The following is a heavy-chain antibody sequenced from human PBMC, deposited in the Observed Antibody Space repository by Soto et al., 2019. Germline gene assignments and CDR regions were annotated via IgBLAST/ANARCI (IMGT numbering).Heavy chain of an antibody. CDR3: ARTNWNSYAVDI. V-gene: IGHV1-18*01. CDR1: GYTFTSYG. CDR2: ISAYNGNT. D-gene: IGHD1-7*01. Sequence: QVQLVQSGAEVKKPGASVKVSCKASGYTFTSYGISWVRQAPGQGLEWMGWISAYNGNTNYAQKLQGRVIMTTDTPTSTADMELRSLRSDDTAVYYCARTNWNSYAVDIWGQGTMVTASS. J-gene: IGHJ3*02.